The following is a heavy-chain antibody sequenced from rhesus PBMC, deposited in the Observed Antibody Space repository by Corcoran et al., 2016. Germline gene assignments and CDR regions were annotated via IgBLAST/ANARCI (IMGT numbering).Heavy chain of an antibody. Sequence: EVQLVESGGGLVQPGGSLRLSCAASGFTFSAYGMSWVRQAPGKGLEWVLYISNGGGSTYYAESVRGRFTISRENSKNTLSLQMNSLRLEDTAVYYCAKEGAAGYWYFDLWGPGTPITISS. D-gene: IGHD6-13*01. CDR1: GFTFSAYG. CDR3: AKEGAAGYWYFDL. CDR2: ISNGGGST. V-gene: IGHV3S5*01. J-gene: IGHJ2*01.